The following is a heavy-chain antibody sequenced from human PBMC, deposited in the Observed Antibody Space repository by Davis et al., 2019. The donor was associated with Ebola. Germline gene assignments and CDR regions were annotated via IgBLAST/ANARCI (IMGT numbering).Heavy chain of an antibody. V-gene: IGHV3-23*01. J-gene: IGHJ1*01. CDR1: GFTFSSYA. CDR3: AKDWPAVIAIRGYFQH. Sequence: PGGSLRLSCAASGFTFSSYAMSWVRQAPGKGLEWVSAISGSDGSTYYADSVKGRFTISRDNSKNTLYLQMNSLRAEDTAVYYCAKDWPAVIAIRGYFQHWGQGTLVTVSS. D-gene: IGHD2-21*01. CDR2: ISGSDGST.